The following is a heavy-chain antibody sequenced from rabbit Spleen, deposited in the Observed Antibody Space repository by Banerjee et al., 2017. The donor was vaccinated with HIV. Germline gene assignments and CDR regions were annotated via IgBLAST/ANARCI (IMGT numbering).Heavy chain of an antibody. CDR1: GFDFSSSYW. V-gene: IGHV1S40*01. J-gene: IGHJ4*01. CDR3: ARGYSYGYPGYAYGTSYFNL. CDR2: INAVTGKA. D-gene: IGHD6-1*01. Sequence: QSLEESGGDLVKPGASLTLTCKASGFDFSSSYWICWVRQAPGKGLEWIACINAVTGKAVYATWAKGRFTFSKTSSTTVTLQMTSLTAADTATYFCARGYSYGYPGYAYGTSYFNLWGPGTLVTVS.